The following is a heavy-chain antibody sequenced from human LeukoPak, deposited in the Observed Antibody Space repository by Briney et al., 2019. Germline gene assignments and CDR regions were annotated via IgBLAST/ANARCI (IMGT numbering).Heavy chain of an antibody. D-gene: IGHD6-13*01. J-gene: IGHJ4*02. V-gene: IGHV4-39*01. CDR3: AREEASAADY. CDR1: GGSIISSSHY. CDR2: IYYNGGT. Sequence: PSETLSLTCTVSGGSIISSSHYWAWIRQPPGKGLEWIGSIYYNGGTFYSPSLKSRANISVDTSKNQFSLKLSSVTAADTSVYFCAREEASAADYWGQGTLVTVSS.